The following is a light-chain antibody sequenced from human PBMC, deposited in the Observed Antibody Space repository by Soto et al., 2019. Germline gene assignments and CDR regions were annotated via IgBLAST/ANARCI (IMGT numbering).Light chain of an antibody. CDR2: ATS. V-gene: IGKV3-20*01. J-gene: IGKJ1*01. CDR3: QHDGSCHQT. Sequence: VVFPRCPATLSLCTGHSATLSCSVSQSVASTYLAWYQQKPGQAPRLLIYATSSRATGIPDRFSGMGSWTDFSLAITILESEDFAVLFCQHDGSCHQTVGQGTKVDIK. CDR1: QSVASTY.